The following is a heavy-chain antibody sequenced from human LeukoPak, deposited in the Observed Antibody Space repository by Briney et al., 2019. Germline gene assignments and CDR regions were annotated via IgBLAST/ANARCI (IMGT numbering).Heavy chain of an antibody. V-gene: IGHV4-4*07. Sequence: PSETLSLTCSVSGGSISGYYWTWIRQPAGRELEYIGRIWSGGSTNYNPSFTSRITMSVDTSKNEISLKLSSVTAADTAVYYCVRDSPAGYSHGHFYYYMDVWGKGTTVTVSS. J-gene: IGHJ6*03. CDR1: GGSISGYY. CDR2: IWSGGST. CDR3: VRDSPAGYSHGHFYYYMDV. D-gene: IGHD2-15*01.